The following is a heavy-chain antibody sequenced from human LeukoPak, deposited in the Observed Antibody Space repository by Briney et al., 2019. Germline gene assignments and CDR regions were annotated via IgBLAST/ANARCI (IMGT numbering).Heavy chain of an antibody. CDR2: IYTSGST. Sequence: PSETLSLICTVSGGSISSYYWSWIRQPAGKGLEWIGRIYTSGSTNYNPSLKSRVTMSVDTSKNQFSLKLSSVTAADTAVHYCAKESVFGVVEDYWGQGTLVTVSS. D-gene: IGHD3-3*01. CDR3: AKESVFGVVEDY. CDR1: GGSISSYY. V-gene: IGHV4-4*07. J-gene: IGHJ4*02.